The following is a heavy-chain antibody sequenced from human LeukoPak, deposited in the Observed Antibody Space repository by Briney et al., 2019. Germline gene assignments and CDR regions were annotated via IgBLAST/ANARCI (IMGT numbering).Heavy chain of an antibody. J-gene: IGHJ3*02. V-gene: IGHV4-34*01. Sequence: SETLSLTCAVYGGSFSGYYWSWIRQPPGKGLEWIREINHSGSTNYNPSLKSRVTISVDTSKNQFSLKLSSVTAADTAVYYCAGEHLGVVVAARYAFDIWGQGTMVTVSS. D-gene: IGHD2-15*01. CDR2: INHSGST. CDR1: GGSFSGYY. CDR3: AGEHLGVVVAARYAFDI.